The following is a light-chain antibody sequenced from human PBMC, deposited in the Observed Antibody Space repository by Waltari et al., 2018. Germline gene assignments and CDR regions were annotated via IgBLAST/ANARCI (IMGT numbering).Light chain of an antibody. CDR1: QSVINNN. J-gene: IGKJ1*01. Sequence: EIVLTQSPGTLSLSPGERATLSCRASQSVINNNLAWYQQKPGQAPSLLIYGASTRDIGIPSRFSGSGSGTDFTLSISRLGPEDFAVYYCQQYGRSPWTFGQGTKVEI. CDR3: QQYGRSPWT. V-gene: IGKV3-20*01. CDR2: GAS.